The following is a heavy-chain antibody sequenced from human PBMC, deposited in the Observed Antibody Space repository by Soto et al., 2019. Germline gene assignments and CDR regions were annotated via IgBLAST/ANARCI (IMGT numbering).Heavy chain of an antibody. V-gene: IGHV4-59*01. CDR2: IYPTGGT. D-gene: IGHD1-20*01. CDR1: GGSISSYL. CDR3: ARGSGITGTTISWFDP. J-gene: IGHJ5*02. Sequence: QVQLQEAGPGLVKPSETLSLTCTVSGGSISSYLWSWIRQPPGKGLEWIGYIYPTGGTSYNPSLTSRITISVHTSKNQCSLKLTSVTAADTAVYYCARGSGITGTTISWFDPWGQGTLVTVSS.